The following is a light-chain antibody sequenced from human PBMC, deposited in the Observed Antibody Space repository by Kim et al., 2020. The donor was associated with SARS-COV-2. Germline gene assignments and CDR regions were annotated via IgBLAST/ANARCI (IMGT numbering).Light chain of an antibody. CDR2: DAF. CDR1: PSGSNSY. V-gene: IGKV3D-20*01. J-gene: IGKJ5*01. Sequence: PAARATLACGAPPSGSNSYIAWYQHTPGLAPRLLIYDAFRRATGIPDRFSGSGSGTDFHLTISRLEPEDFAVYYCQHYGSSPPITFGQGTRLEIK. CDR3: QHYGSSPPIT.